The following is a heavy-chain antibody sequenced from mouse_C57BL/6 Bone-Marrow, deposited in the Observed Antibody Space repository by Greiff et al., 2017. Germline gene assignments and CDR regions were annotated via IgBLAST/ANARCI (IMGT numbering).Heavy chain of an antibody. CDR2: IDPSGSYT. CDR1: GYTFTSYW. Sequence: QVQLQQPGAELVMPGASVKLSCKASGYTFTSYWMHWVKQRPGQGLEWIGEIDPSGSYTNYNQKFKGKSTLTVDKSSSTAYMQLSSLTSEDSAVYYCARYDYDGGFAYWGQGTLVTVSA. J-gene: IGHJ3*01. CDR3: ARYDYDGGFAY. D-gene: IGHD2-4*01. V-gene: IGHV1-69*01.